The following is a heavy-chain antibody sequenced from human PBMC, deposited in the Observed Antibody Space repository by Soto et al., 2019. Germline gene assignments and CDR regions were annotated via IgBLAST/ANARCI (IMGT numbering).Heavy chain of an antibody. D-gene: IGHD5-18*01. CDR3: ARGRRDTAMVTRRWFDP. CDR2: INHSGST. CDR1: GGSFSGYY. Sequence: SETLSLTCAVYGGSFSGYYWSWIRQPPGKGLEWIGEINHSGSTNYNPSLKSRVTISVGTSKNQFSLKLSSVTAADTAVYYCARGRRDTAMVTRRWFDPGGQGTLVTVSS. J-gene: IGHJ5*02. V-gene: IGHV4-34*01.